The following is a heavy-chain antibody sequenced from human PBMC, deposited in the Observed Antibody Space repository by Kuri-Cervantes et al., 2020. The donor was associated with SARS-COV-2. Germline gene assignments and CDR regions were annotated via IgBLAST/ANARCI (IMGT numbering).Heavy chain of an antibody. D-gene: IGHD6-13*01. CDR3: ARAQSPAAAIDY. CDR1: GFTFSSYS. CDR2: ISSSSSYI. Sequence: GESLKISCAASGFTFSSYSMNWVRQAPGKGLEWVSSISSSSSYIYYADSVKGRFTISRDNSKNTVDLHMNNLRADDTGVYYCARAQSPAAAIDYWGQGTLVTVSS. J-gene: IGHJ4*02. V-gene: IGHV3-21*01.